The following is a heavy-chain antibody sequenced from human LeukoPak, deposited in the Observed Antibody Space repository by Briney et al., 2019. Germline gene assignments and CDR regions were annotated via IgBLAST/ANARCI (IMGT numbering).Heavy chain of an antibody. V-gene: IGHV3-43*01. D-gene: IGHD3-10*02. J-gene: IGHJ4*02. Sequence: GGSLRLSCETSGFNSDRYTIHWVRQAPGKGLEWVSLAGWAGGTTFYSDSVRGRFTISRDSGRKSVYLQMNSLTTDDTAFYFCAKELYTMFFDYWGQGALVTVSS. CDR2: AGWAGGTT. CDR1: GFNSDRYT. CDR3: AKELYTMFFDY.